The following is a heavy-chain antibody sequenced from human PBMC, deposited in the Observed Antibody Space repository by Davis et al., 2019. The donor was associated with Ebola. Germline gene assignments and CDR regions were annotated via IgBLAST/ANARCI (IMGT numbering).Heavy chain of an antibody. D-gene: IGHD5-24*01. CDR1: GGSISSYY. CDR2: IYYSGST. V-gene: IGHV4-59*12. J-gene: IGHJ4*02. Sequence: SETLSLTCTVSGGSISSYYWSWIRQPPGKGLERIGYIYYSGSTNYNPSLKSRVTISVDTSKNQFSLKLSSVTAADTAVYYCARVDGYNGKFDYWGQGTLVTVSS. CDR3: ARVDGYNGKFDY.